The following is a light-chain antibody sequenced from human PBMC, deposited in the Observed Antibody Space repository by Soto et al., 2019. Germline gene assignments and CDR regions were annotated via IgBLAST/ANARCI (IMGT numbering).Light chain of an antibody. Sequence: EIVLTQSPGTLSLSPGERATLSCRASQSGSSSYLAWYQQTPGQAPRLLIYGASSRATGIPDRFSGSGSGTDFTLTISRLELEDVAVYYCQQYGSSPPMYTFGQGTKLQIK. CDR2: GAS. CDR1: QSGSSSY. V-gene: IGKV3-20*01. J-gene: IGKJ2*01. CDR3: QQYGSSPPMYT.